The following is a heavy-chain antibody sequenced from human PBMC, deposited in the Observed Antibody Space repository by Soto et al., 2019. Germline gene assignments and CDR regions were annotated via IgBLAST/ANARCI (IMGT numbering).Heavy chain of an antibody. J-gene: IGHJ4*02. V-gene: IGHV2-5*01. Sequence: GLDLEWLALIFWNDDKRYSPSLKSRLTITKDTSKNQVVLTMTNMDPVDTATYYCAHRRVGYSDFEYYFASWGQGTLVTVSS. CDR3: AHRRVGYSDFEYYFAS. D-gene: IGHD4-17*01. CDR2: IFWNDDK.